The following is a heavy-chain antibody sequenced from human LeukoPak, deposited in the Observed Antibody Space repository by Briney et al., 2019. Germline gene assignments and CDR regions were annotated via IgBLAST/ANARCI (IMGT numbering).Heavy chain of an antibody. V-gene: IGHV4-59*01. CDR3: ARHGAGYCSSTSCYTSYYYYMDV. J-gene: IGHJ6*03. CDR1: GGSISSYY. Sequence: SETLSLTCTVSGGSISSYYWSWIRQPPGKGLEWIGYIYYSGSTNYNPSLKSRVTISVDTSKNQFSLKLSSVTAADTAVYYCARHGAGYCSSTSCYTSYYYYMDVWGKGTTVTVSS. CDR2: IYYSGST. D-gene: IGHD2-2*02.